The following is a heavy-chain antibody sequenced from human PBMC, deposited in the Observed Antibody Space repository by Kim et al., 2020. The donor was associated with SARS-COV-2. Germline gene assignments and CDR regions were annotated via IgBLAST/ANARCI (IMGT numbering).Heavy chain of an antibody. D-gene: IGHD6-19*01. CDR2: GDT. J-gene: IGHJ4*02. CDR3: ARDPGIGWDY. Sequence: GDTDYADSVKDRFTVSRDNSQNTLYLQMNGLGADGAAVYYCARDPGIGWDYWGQGTLVTVSS. V-gene: IGHV3-53*01.